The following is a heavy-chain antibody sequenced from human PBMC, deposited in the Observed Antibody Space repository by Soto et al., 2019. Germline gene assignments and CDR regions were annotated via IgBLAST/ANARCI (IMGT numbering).Heavy chain of an antibody. J-gene: IGHJ4*02. CDR1: GGSISSSSYY. CDR2: IDYSGRT. V-gene: IGHV4-39*01. D-gene: IGHD2-2*01. Sequence: QLQLQESGPGLVKPSETLSLTCTVSGGSISSSSYYWGWIRQPPGKGLEWIGRIDYSGRTYYHPSLRCRVTISVDPSQDQFSLKLGSVAGADTAVYYCARPWGDCSSTSCYASGFFDYWGQGTLVTVSS. CDR3: ARPWGDCSSTSCYASGFFDY.